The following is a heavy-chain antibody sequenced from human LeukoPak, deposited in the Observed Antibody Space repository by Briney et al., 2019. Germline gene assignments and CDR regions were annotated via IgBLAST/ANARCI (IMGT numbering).Heavy chain of an antibody. CDR1: EFSVGSNY. CDR2: IYSGGST. Sequence: GGSLRLSCAASEFSVGSNYMTWVRQAPGKGLEWVSLIYSGGSTYYADSVKGRFTISRDNSKNTLYLQMNSLRAEDTAVYYCARGPGGYHNTGGQGTLVTVSS. V-gene: IGHV3-66*01. J-gene: IGHJ4*02. D-gene: IGHD5-12*01. CDR3: ARGPGGYHNT.